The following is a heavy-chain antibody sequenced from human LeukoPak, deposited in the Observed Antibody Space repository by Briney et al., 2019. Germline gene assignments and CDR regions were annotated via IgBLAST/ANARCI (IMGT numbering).Heavy chain of an antibody. CDR1: GFTFNTYG. V-gene: IGHV3-23*01. Sequence: PGGSLRLSCAASGFTFNTYGMNWVRQAPGKGLEWVSAISGSGGSTYYADSVKGRFTISRDNSKNTLYLQMNSLRAEDTAIYYCARELPDYGLSMDVWGKGTTVTISS. CDR3: ARELPDYGLSMDV. J-gene: IGHJ6*03. CDR2: ISGSGGST. D-gene: IGHD4-17*01.